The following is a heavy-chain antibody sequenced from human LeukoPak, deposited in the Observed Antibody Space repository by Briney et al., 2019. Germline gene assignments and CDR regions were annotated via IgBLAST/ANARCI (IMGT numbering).Heavy chain of an antibody. D-gene: IGHD5-24*01. CDR2: INHSGST. CDR1: GGSFSGYY. V-gene: IGHV4-34*01. CDR3: ASLEMATPY. Sequence: SETLSLTCAVYGGSFSGYYWSWIRQPPGKGLEWIGEINHSGSTNYNPSLKSRVTISVDTSKNQFSLKLSSVTAADTAVYYCASLEMATPYWGQGTLVTVSS. J-gene: IGHJ4*02.